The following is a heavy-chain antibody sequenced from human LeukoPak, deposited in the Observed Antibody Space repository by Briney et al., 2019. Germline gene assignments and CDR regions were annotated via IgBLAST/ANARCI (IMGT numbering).Heavy chain of an antibody. D-gene: IGHD3-22*01. V-gene: IGHV4-59*01. CDR1: GGSISSYY. J-gene: IGHJ5*02. Sequence: SETLSLTCTVSGGSISSYYWSWIRQPPGKGLEWTGYIYYSGSTNYNPSLKSRVTISVDTSKNQFSLKLSSVTAADTAVYYCARGDTMIAQSWFDPWGQGTLVTVSS. CDR3: ARGDTMIAQSWFDP. CDR2: IYYSGST.